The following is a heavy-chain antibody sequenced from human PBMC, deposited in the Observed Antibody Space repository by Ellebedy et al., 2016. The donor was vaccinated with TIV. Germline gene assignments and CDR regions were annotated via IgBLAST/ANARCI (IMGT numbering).Heavy chain of an antibody. Sequence: ASVKVSCXVSGYTLAELSIHWVRQAHGKGPEWIGGFDPADGKTISTQKFQGRFTLIEDTGAATVYMQLDSLRSDDTALYYCAATPKATSSWYGYYFDYWGQGTLGTVSS. J-gene: IGHJ4*02. CDR2: FDPADGKT. D-gene: IGHD6-13*01. CDR1: GYTLAELS. CDR3: AATPKATSSWYGYYFDY. V-gene: IGHV1-24*01.